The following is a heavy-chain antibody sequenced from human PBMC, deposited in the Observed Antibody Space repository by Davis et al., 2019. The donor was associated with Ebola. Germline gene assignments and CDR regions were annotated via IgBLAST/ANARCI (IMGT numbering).Heavy chain of an antibody. CDR1: GFTFSSYA. D-gene: IGHD6-13*01. V-gene: IGHV3-64*01. CDR3: ARDSLYSSLYYYGMDV. CDR2: ISSNGGST. Sequence: GESLKISCAASGFTFSSYAMHWVRQAPGKGLEYVSAISSNGGSTYYANSVKGRFTISRDNSKNTLYLQMGSLRAEDTAVYYCARDSLYSSLYYYGMDVWGQGTTVTVSS. J-gene: IGHJ6*02.